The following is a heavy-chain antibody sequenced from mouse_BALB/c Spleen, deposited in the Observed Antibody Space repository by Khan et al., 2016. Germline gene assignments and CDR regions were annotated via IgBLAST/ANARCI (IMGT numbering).Heavy chain of an antibody. J-gene: IGHJ4*01. CDR3: ASYDVNRYVRGIDY. V-gene: IGHV3-8*02. Sequence: EVQLQESGPSLVKPSLTLSLTCSVTGDSITSGYWNWIRKFPGNKLEYMGYMSYICGTYNNLSLKSRFSLTRHTSKNQYYLQLNSVTTDDTGTYYCASYDVNRYVRGIDYWGQGLSVTVSS. CDR2: MSYICGT. CDR1: GDSITSGY.